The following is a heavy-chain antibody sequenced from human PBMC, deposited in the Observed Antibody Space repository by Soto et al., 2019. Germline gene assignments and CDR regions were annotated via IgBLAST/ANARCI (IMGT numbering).Heavy chain of an antibody. CDR2: IYWDDDK. CDR3: AHRLGIVATISPYYFDY. CDR1: GFSLSTSGVG. V-gene: IGHV2-5*02. J-gene: IGHJ4*02. D-gene: IGHD5-12*01. Sequence: QITLKESGPTLVKPTQTLTLTCTFSGFSLSTSGVGVGWIRQPPGKALEWLALIYWDDDKRYSPSLKSRLTIPKDTSKNQVVLTMTNMDPVDTATSYCAHRLGIVATISPYYFDYWGQGTLVTVSS.